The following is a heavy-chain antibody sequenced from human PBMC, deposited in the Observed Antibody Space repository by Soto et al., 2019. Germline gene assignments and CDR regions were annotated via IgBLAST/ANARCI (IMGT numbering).Heavy chain of an antibody. V-gene: IGHV3-23*01. J-gene: IGHJ6*02. D-gene: IGHD2-21*01. CDR2: IGTSGTPT. Sequence: GGSLRLSCIASGFTFRNYAMAWVRQAPGEDLEWVSAIGTSGTPTLYADSVKSRFSISRDDSRNTVSLQMNSLGVEDTATYYCTRILWSSRRDALDIWGQGTTFTVSS. CDR3: TRILWSSRRDALDI. CDR1: GFTFRNYA.